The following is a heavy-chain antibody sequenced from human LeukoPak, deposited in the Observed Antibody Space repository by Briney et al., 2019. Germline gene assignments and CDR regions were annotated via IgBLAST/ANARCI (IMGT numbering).Heavy chain of an antibody. J-gene: IGHJ3*02. CDR2: INPDGTEK. CDR1: GLTFSIYW. Sequence: GESLRLSCAVSGLTFSIYWMCWVRQTPGKGLEWVANINPDGTEKYYVDSVKGRFTISRDNAKSSLYLQMNSLRAEDTAVYYCVRGHHGLEIWGQGTMVTVSS. CDR3: VRGHHGLEI. V-gene: IGHV3-7*01.